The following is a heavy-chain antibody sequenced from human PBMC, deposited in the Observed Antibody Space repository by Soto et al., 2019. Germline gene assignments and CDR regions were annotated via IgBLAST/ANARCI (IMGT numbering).Heavy chain of an antibody. CDR2: ISSSGNTI. CDR3: ARDQSVNYDTTGYYLGGPFDY. D-gene: IGHD3-22*01. CDR1: GFTFSTYE. V-gene: IGHV3-48*03. Sequence: PGGSLRLSCAASGFTFSTYEMNWVRQAPGKGLEWISYISSSGNTIYSADSVKGRFTISRGNAKNSLYLQMNSLRAEDTAVYYCARDQSVNYDTTGYYLGGPFDYWGQGTLVTVSS. J-gene: IGHJ4*02.